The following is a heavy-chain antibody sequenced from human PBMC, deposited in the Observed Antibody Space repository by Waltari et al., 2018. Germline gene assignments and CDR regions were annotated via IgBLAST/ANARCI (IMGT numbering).Heavy chain of an antibody. CDR2: INHSGST. CDR1: GGSFSGYY. CDR3: AREVQRVARVFDY. J-gene: IGHJ4*02. V-gene: IGHV4-34*01. D-gene: IGHD5-12*01. Sequence: QVQLQQWGAGLLKPSETLSLTCAVYGGSFSGYYWSWIRQPPGKGLEWIGEINHSGSTNYNPSLKRRVTISVDTSKNQFSLKLSSVTAADTAVYYCAREVQRVARVFDYWGQGTLVTVSS.